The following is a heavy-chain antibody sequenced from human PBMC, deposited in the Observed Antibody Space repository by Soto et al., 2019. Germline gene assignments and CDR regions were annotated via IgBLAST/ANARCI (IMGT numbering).Heavy chain of an antibody. Sequence: QVHLVQSGAEVTKPGASVKVSCKGSGYAFTTYGITWVRQAPGQGLEWMGWISAHNGNTNYAQKLQGRVTVTRDTSTSTAYNELMSLRSDDAAVYYCARGRYGDYGGQGALVTVSS. CDR2: ISAHNGNT. CDR3: ARGRYGDY. D-gene: IGHD1-1*01. CDR1: GYAFTTYG. V-gene: IGHV1-18*01. J-gene: IGHJ4*02.